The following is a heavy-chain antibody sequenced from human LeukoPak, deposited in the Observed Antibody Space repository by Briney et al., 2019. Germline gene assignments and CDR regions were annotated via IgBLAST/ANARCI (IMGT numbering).Heavy chain of an antibody. D-gene: IGHD3-3*01. CDR2: IKQDGSEK. Sequence: GGSLRLSCAASGFTFSSYWMSWVRQAPGKGLEWVANIKQDGSEKYYVDSVKGRFTISRDNAKNSLYLQMNSLGAEDTAVYYCARVKRRGYVLRFLEWLSSFDYWGQGTLVTVSS. CDR3: ARVKRRGYVLRFLEWLSSFDY. CDR1: GFTFSSYW. V-gene: IGHV3-7*04. J-gene: IGHJ4*02.